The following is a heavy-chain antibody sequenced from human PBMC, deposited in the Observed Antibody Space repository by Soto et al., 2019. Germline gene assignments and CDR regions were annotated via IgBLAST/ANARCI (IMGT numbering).Heavy chain of an antibody. V-gene: IGHV4-59*12. CDR2: IYYSGST. CDR1: GGSISSYY. D-gene: IGHD1-26*01. Sequence: SETLSLTCTVSGGSISSYYCSWIRQPPGKGLEWIGYIYYSGSTNYNPSLKSRVTISVDTSKNQFSLNLTSVTAADTAVYYCARVYSGSYSDSWGQGTLVTVSS. CDR3: ARVYSGSYSDS. J-gene: IGHJ4*02.